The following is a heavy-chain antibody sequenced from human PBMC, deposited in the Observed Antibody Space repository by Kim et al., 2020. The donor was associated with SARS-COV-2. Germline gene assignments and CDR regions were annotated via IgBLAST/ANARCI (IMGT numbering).Heavy chain of an antibody. D-gene: IGHD6-13*01. Sequence: SETLSLTCTVSGGSISSGGYYWSWIRQHPGKGLEWIGYIYYSGSTYYNPSLKSRVTISVDTSKNQFSLKLSSVTAADTAVYYCASKAFSIAAAATGAFDIWGQGKMVTVSS. CDR3: ASKAFSIAAAATGAFDI. J-gene: IGHJ3*02. CDR2: IYYSGST. CDR1: GGSISSGGYY. V-gene: IGHV4-31*03.